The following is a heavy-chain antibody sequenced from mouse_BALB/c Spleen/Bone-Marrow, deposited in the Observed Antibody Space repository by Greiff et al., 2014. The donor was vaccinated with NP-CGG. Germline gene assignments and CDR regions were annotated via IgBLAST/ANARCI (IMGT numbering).Heavy chain of an antibody. Sequence: EVQVVESGGGLVKLGGSLKLSCAASGFTFSSYYMSWVRQTPEKRLELVAAINSNGGSTYYPDTVKGRFTISRDNAKNTLYLQMSSLKSEDTALYYCARGGTYYFDYWGQGTTLTVSS. CDR1: GFTFSSYY. V-gene: IGHV5-6-2*01. D-gene: IGHD5-1*01. J-gene: IGHJ2*01. CDR3: ARGGTYYFDY. CDR2: INSNGGST.